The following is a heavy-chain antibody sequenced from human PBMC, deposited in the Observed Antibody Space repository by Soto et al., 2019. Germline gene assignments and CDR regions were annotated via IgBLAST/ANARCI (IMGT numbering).Heavy chain of an antibody. CDR2: IYYSGST. V-gene: IGHV4-39*01. CDR1: GGSISSSSYY. J-gene: IGHJ3*02. Sequence: SSETLSLTCTVSGGSISSSSYYWGWIRQPPGKGLEWIGSIYYSGSTYYNPSLKSRVTISVDTSKNQFSLKLSSVTAADTAVYYCTRQELDIVVVVAATALDAFDIWGQGTMVTVSS. D-gene: IGHD2-15*01. CDR3: TRQELDIVVVVAATALDAFDI.